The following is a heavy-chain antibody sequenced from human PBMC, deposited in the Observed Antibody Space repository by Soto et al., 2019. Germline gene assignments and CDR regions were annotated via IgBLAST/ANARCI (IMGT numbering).Heavy chain of an antibody. D-gene: IGHD2-21*02. CDR1: GASIYNGGYF. V-gene: IGHV4-30-4*02. J-gene: IGHJ6*02. Sequence: PSETLSLTCSVSGASIYNGGYFWSWIRQSPGKGLEWIGHIHNSGSPYNNPSLKSRVTISADTSKNQFSLKLNSVTAADTAVYYCARDLWGYCGTDCYPLDVWGQGTTVTVSS. CDR3: ARDLWGYCGTDCYPLDV. CDR2: IHNSGSP.